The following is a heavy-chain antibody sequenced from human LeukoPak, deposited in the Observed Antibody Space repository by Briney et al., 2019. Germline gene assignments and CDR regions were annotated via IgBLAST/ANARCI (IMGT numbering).Heavy chain of an antibody. D-gene: IGHD2-8*01. J-gene: IGHJ3*02. CDR1: GGSISTYY. CDR3: ARSIVVMTNVAFDI. V-gene: IGHV4-59*01. Sequence: PSETLSLTCTVSGGSISTYYWSWIRQPPGKGLEWIGYIHYSGSANYNPSLRSRVTISVDTSKNQFSLKLGSVTAADTAVYYCARSIVVMTNVAFDIWSQGTMVTVSS. CDR2: IHYSGSA.